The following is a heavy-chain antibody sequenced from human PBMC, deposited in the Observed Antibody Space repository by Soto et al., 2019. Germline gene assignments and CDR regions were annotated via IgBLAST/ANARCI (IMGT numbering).Heavy chain of an antibody. V-gene: IGHV3-9*01. D-gene: IGHD6-13*01. CDR3: AKSNQQYSSSWYNWFDP. Sequence: SLILSCAASGFTFGDYAMHWVRQAPGKGLGWVSGRRWNSGSVGYADSVKGRFTISRDNAKNSLYLQMNSLRAEDTALYYCAKSNQQYSSSWYNWFDPWGQGTLVTVSS. CDR1: GFTFGDYA. J-gene: IGHJ5*02. CDR2: RRWNSGSV.